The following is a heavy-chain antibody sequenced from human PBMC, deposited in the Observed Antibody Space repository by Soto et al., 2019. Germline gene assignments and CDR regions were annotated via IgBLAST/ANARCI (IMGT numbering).Heavy chain of an antibody. V-gene: IGHV3-30-3*01. J-gene: IGHJ4*02. D-gene: IGHD2-15*01. CDR1: GFTFSSYA. CDR2: ISYDGSNK. Sequence: GGSLRLSCAASGFTFSSYAMHWVRQAPGKGLEWVAVISYDGSNKYYADSVKGRFTISRDNSKNTLYLQMNSLRAEDTAVYYCARAFSDIVVVVAATRPPDYWGQGTLVTVSS. CDR3: ARAFSDIVVVVAATRPPDY.